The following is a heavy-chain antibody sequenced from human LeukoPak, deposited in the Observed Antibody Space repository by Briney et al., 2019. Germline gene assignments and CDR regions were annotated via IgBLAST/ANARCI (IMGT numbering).Heavy chain of an antibody. J-gene: IGHJ4*02. CDR2: IYPDDSDS. V-gene: IGHV5-51*01. CDR3: ARVGSVTNFGVVSYYFDD. CDR1: GYSFDYYW. D-gene: IGHD3-3*01. Sequence: GESLKISCKDSGYSFDYYWTAWVRQMPGKGLGWMGIIYPDDSDSTYSPSFQGQVTISVDKSINTAYLQWSSLKASNTAIYYCARVGSVTNFGVVSYYFDDWGQGTLVTVFS.